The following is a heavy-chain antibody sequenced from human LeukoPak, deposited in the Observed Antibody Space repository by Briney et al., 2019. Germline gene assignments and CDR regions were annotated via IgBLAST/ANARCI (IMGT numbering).Heavy chain of an antibody. CDR2: IYHSGST. J-gene: IGHJ4*02. D-gene: IGHD3-3*01. CDR3: AKGFTTYFDY. V-gene: IGHV4-38-2*02. Sequence: SETLSLTCTVSGYSISSGYYWGWIRQPPGKGLEWIGSIYHSGSTYYNPSLKSRVTISVDTSKNQFSLKLSSVTAADTAVYYCAKGFTTYFDYWGQGTLVTVSS. CDR1: GYSISSGYY.